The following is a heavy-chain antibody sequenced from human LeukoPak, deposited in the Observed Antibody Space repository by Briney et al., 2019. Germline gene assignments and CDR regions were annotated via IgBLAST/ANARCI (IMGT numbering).Heavy chain of an antibody. J-gene: IGHJ3*02. Sequence: GGSLRLSCAASGFTFSSYWMHSVRQAPGKGLVWVSRINSDGSSTSYADSVKGRFTISRDNAKNTLYLQMNSLRAEDTAVYYCARLKLPSDAFDIWGQGTMDTVSS. CDR1: GFTFSSYW. D-gene: IGHD2-15*01. V-gene: IGHV3-74*01. CDR2: INSDGSST. CDR3: ARLKLPSDAFDI.